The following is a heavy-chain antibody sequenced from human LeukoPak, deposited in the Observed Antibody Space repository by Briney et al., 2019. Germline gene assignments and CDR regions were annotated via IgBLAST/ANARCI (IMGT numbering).Heavy chain of an antibody. D-gene: IGHD6-13*01. CDR2: IIPIFGTA. V-gene: IGHV1-69*06. Sequence: SVKVSCKASGGTFSSYAISWVRQAPGQGLEWMGGIIPIFGTANYAQKFQGRVTITADKSTSTAYMELSSLRSEDTAVYYCARITGSSWPLDYWGQGTLVTVSS. J-gene: IGHJ4*02. CDR3: ARITGSSWPLDY. CDR1: GGTFSSYA.